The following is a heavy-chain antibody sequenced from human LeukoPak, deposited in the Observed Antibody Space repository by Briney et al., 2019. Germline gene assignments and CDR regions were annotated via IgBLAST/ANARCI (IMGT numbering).Heavy chain of an antibody. D-gene: IGHD2-15*01. CDR2: ITGNGGTT. J-gene: IGHJ4*02. CDR1: GFTFSSHG. Sequence: GGSLRLSCAASGFTFSSHGMSWVRQAPGKAPEWVSTITGNGGTTLYADSVRGRFTISRDNSKNTVYLQMNSLRADDTAVYYCAKGGGGHFDYWGQGTLVTVSS. CDR3: AKGGGGHFDY. V-gene: IGHV3-23*01.